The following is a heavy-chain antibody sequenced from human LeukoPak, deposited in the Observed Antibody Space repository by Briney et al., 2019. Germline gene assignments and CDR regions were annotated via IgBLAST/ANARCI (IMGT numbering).Heavy chain of an antibody. CDR3: AREFRNYFPHYWYFDL. CDR1: GGSISSYY. D-gene: IGHD3-10*01. CDR2: IYYSGST. J-gene: IGHJ2*01. V-gene: IGHV4-59*01. Sequence: SETLSLTCTVSGGSISSYYLSWIRQPPGKGLEWIGYIYYSGSTNYNPSLKSRVTISVGTSKYQFSLKLSSVTAADTAVYYCAREFRNYFPHYWYFDLWGRGTLVTVSS.